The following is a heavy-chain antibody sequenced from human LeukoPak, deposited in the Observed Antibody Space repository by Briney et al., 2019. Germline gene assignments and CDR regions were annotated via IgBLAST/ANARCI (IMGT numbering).Heavy chain of an antibody. CDR2: ISYDGSNK. CDR1: VFTLCRYP. Sequence: GGSLRLSCAASVFTLCRYPTHWVRQAPGKGLEWVAVISYDGSNKYYADSVKGRFTISRDNSKNTLYLQMNSLRAEDTAVYYCAIDLGKGYLDYWGQGTLATVSS. J-gene: IGHJ4*02. CDR3: AIDLGKGYLDY. V-gene: IGHV3-30*04.